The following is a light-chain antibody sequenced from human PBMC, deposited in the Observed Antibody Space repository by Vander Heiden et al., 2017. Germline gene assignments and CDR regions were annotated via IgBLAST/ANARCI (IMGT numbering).Light chain of an antibody. J-gene: IGLJ1*01. V-gene: IGLV1-40*01. CDR1: SSNIGAPHD. CDR3: QSYDNSLSAYV. CDR2: RST. Sequence: QSVLTQPPSVSGAPGQRLIIPCTGSSSNIGAPHDVHWYQQLPGRAPTLLIFRSTKRPSGVPDRFSGSQSGTSASLAIAGLRAEDEADYYCQSYDNSLSAYVFGSGTTVTVL.